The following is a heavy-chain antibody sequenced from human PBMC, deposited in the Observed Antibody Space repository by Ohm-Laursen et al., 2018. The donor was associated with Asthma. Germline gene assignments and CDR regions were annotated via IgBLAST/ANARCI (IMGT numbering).Heavy chain of an antibody. V-gene: IGHV4-34*01. CDR2: GSYSGPT. Sequence: TLSLTWAVYGGSFSGYYWSWIRQPPGKGLEWIGSGSYSGPTYSTPSFKSRVTISVDSSKNQFSLNLSSVTAADTAVYFCARRNRDRSGYYYVDYWGQGTLITVSS. D-gene: IGHD3-22*01. J-gene: IGHJ4*02. CDR1: GGSFSGYY. CDR3: ARRNRDRSGYYYVDY.